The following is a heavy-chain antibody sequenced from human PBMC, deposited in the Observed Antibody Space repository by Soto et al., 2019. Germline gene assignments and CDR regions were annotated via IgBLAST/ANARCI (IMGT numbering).Heavy chain of an antibody. D-gene: IGHD3-3*01. CDR3: AREGDYDLWSGYYPLDS. Sequence: EVQLEESGGGLAQPGGSLRLSCAASGFTFSSYSMTWVRQAPGKGLEWVSYISGSSGNVFYADSVKGRFTISRDNAKNSLYLQMNSLRDEDTAVYFCAREGDYDLWSGYYPLDSWGQGSLVTVSS. V-gene: IGHV3-48*02. CDR1: GFTFSSYS. CDR2: ISGSSGNV. J-gene: IGHJ5*01.